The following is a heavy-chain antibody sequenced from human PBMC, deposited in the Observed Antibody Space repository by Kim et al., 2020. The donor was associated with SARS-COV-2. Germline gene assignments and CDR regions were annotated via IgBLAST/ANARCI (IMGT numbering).Heavy chain of an antibody. CDR3: ANGEGYGMDV. J-gene: IGHJ6*02. CDR2: INHSGST. V-gene: IGHV4-34*01. D-gene: IGHD3-10*01. CDR1: GGSFSGYY. Sequence: SETLSLTCAVYGGSFSGYYWSWIRQPPGKGLEWIGEINHSGSTNYNPSLKSRVTISVDTSKNQFSLKLSSVTAADTAVYYCANGEGYGMDVWGQGTTVTVSS.